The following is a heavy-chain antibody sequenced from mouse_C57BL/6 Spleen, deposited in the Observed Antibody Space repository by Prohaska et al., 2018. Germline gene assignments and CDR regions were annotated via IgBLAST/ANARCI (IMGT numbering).Heavy chain of an antibody. CDR1: GFTFSGFW. CDR3: MRYGNYWYFDV. Sequence: EVQWLETGGGLVQPGGSRGLFCEGSGFTFSGFWMSWVRQTPGTTLEWIGDINSDVSAINYEPSIKDRFTIFRDKDKSALYLQMSNVRSEDTGTDFCMRYGNYWYFDVWGTGTTVTVSS. D-gene: IGHD2-1*01. J-gene: IGHJ1*03. CDR2: INSDVSAI. V-gene: IGHV11-2*01.